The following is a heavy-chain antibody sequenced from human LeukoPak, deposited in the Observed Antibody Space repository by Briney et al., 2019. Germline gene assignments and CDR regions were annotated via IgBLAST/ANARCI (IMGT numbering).Heavy chain of an antibody. CDR2: ISGSGGST. J-gene: IGHJ2*01. CDR3: AKGTLVSSTRYFDL. Sequence: GGSLRLSCAASGFTFSSYAMSWVRQAPGQGLEWVSAISGSGGSTYYADSVKGRFTISRDNSKNTLYLQMNSLRAEDTAVYYCAKGTLVSSTRYFDLWGRGTLVTVSS. D-gene: IGHD2-2*01. V-gene: IGHV3-23*01. CDR1: GFTFSSYA.